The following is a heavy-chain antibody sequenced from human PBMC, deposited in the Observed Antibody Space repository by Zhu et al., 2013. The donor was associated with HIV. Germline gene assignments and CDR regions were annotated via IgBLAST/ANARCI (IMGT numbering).Heavy chain of an antibody. CDR1: GGTFSSYA. CDR2: IIPIFGTA. CDR3: AAIVVVIAGTGGDI. J-gene: IGHJ3*02. Sequence: VQLVQSGAEVKKPGSSVKVSCKASGGTFSSYAISWVRQAPGQGLEWMGGIIPIFGTANYAQKFQGRVTITADKSTSTAYMELSSLRSEDTAVYYCAAIVVVIAGTGGDIWGQGTMVTVSS. V-gene: IGHV1-69*06. D-gene: IGHD2-21*01.